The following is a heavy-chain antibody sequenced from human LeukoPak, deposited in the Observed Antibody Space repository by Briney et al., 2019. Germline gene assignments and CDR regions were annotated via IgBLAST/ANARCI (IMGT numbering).Heavy chain of an antibody. J-gene: IGHJ5*02. D-gene: IGHD2-15*01. CDR1: GFTFSNYS. Sequence: GGSLRLSCAASGFTFSNYSMKGVRQAPGKGLEWVSSISSRSSYIYYADSVKGPFTTSRDNAKYSLYLQMNSLRAEDTAVYYCARGRAVVAASDSWFDPWGQGTLVTVSS. CDR3: ARGRAVVAASDSWFDP. CDR2: ISSRSSYI. V-gene: IGHV3-21*01.